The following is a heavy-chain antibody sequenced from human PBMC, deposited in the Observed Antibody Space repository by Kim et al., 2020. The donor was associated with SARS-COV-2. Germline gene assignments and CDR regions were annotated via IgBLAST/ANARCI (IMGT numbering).Heavy chain of an antibody. V-gene: IGHV3-23*01. Sequence: CYADSMTGRFTISRDNSHNMLYLQMNSLGGDDTALYYCEKEMGASLPFDYWGQGILVTVSS. J-gene: IGHJ4*02. D-gene: IGHD3-16*01. CDR3: EKEMGASLPFDY.